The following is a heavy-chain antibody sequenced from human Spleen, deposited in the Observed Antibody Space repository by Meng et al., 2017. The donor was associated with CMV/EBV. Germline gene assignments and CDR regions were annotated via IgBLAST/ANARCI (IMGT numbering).Heavy chain of an antibody. V-gene: IGHV1-2*02. CDR3: ARALQLTSPNYYDGSAYYFDLDYFDY. D-gene: IGHD3-22*01. CDR1: GYTFIGYY. J-gene: IGHJ4*02. Sequence: ASVKVSCKASGYTFIGYYIHWVRQAPGQGLEWMGWINPNSGGTNYAQNFQGRVTMTRDTSISTAYMELSRLRSDDTAMYYCARALQLTSPNYYDGSAYYFDLDYFDYWGQGTLVTVSS. CDR2: INPNSGGT.